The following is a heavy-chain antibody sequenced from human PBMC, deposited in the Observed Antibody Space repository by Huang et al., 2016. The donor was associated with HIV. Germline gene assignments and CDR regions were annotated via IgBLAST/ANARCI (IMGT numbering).Heavy chain of an antibody. CDR2: INAANGNT. V-gene: IGHV1-3*01. D-gene: IGHD3-22*01. CDR3: VRVAYYDSSDYYYFYYFDC. CDR1: GYSFTTYA. Sequence: QVQLVQSGAEVKKPGASVKVSCTASGYSFTTYALHWVRQAPGQRIEWMGWINAANGNTEYSQKFHGRVTITRETSASTAYMELSSLRSEDTAVYYCVRVAYYDSSDYYYFYYFDCWGQGTLVTVSS. J-gene: IGHJ4*02.